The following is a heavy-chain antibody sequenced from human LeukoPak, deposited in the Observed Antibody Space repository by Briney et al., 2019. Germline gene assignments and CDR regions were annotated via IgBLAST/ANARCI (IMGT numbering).Heavy chain of an antibody. CDR2: IYSGGAT. CDR3: ARGVPSPFPDPFDH. D-gene: IGHD2/OR15-2a*01. CDR1: GFTVSSNY. Sequence: GGSLRLSCAASGFTVSSNYMSWVRQASGKGPEWVSVIYSGGATHYADSVKGRFTISRDNSKNTLYLQMNSLRAEDTAVYYCARGVPSPFPDPFDHWGQGTLVTVSS. J-gene: IGHJ4*02. V-gene: IGHV3-66*02.